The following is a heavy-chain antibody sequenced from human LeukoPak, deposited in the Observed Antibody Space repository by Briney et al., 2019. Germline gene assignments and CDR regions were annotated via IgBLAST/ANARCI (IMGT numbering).Heavy chain of an antibody. CDR1: GYSISSGYY. Sequence: PSETLSLTCTVSGYSISSGYYWGWIRQPPGKGLEWIGSIYHSGSTYYNPSLKSRVTISVDTSKNQFSLKLSSVTAADTAVYYWARLNRGVWFGELVDYWGQGTLVTVSS. V-gene: IGHV4-38-2*02. CDR2: IYHSGST. CDR3: ARLNRGVWFGELVDY. D-gene: IGHD3-10*01. J-gene: IGHJ4*02.